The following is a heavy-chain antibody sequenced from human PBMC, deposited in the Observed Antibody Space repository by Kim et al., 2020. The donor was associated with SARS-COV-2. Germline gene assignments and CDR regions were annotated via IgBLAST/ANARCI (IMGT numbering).Heavy chain of an antibody. CDR3: ARGPVGDYYGMDV. D-gene: IGHD3-10*01. J-gene: IGHJ6*02. V-gene: IGHV3-64*02. Sequence: YADSVKGRFTISRDNSKNTLYLQMGSLRAEDMAVYYCARGPVGDYYGMDVWGQGTTVTVSS.